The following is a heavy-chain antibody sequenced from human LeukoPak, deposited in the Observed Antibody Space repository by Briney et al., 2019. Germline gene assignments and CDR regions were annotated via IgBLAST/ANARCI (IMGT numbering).Heavy chain of an antibody. CDR2: INWNGGST. CDR1: GFTFDEYG. Sequence: GGSLRLSCAASGFTFDEYGMSWVRQAPGKGLEWVSGINWNGGSTYYADSVKGRFTISRDNSKNTLYLQMNSLRAEDTAVYYCAKNLVPPLGIAAAGHYSFDYWGQGTLVTVSS. V-gene: IGHV3-23*01. CDR3: AKNLVPPLGIAAAGHYSFDY. J-gene: IGHJ4*02. D-gene: IGHD6-13*01.